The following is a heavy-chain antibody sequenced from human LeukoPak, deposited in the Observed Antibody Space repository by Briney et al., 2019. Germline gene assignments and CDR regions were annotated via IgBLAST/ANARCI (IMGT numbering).Heavy chain of an antibody. CDR2: IYPGDSDT. J-gene: IGHJ4*02. Sequence: GESLKISCKGSGYSFTSYWISWVRQMPGKGLEWMGIIYPGDSDTRYSPSFQGQVTISADKSISTAYLQWSSLKASDTAMYYCARLFWYSRGYSGYDQPKKSIAVAGIPPDYWGQGTLVTVSS. CDR1: GYSFTSYW. D-gene: IGHD5-12*01. V-gene: IGHV5-51*01. CDR3: ARLFWYSRGYSGYDQPKKSIAVAGIPPDY.